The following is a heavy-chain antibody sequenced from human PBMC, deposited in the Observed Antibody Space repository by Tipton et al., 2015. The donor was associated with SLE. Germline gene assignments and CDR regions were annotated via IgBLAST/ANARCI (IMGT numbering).Heavy chain of an antibody. J-gene: IGHJ6*03. CDR1: GGSISRGFFY. CDR2: ISYTGAT. D-gene: IGHD4-17*01. CDR3: EGAATGTNYYMDV. V-gene: IGHV4-39*07. Sequence: TLSLTCSVSGGSISRGFFYWGWIRQSPGKGLECIGSISYTGATYYNLSLKSQVTISVDTSKNQFSLKLSSVTAADTAVYYCEGAATGTNYYMDVWGKGTTVTVSS.